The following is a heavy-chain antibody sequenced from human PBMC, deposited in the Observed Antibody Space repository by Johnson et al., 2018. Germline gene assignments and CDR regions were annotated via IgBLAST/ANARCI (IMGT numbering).Heavy chain of an antibody. Sequence: QLVQSGGGVVQPGRSLRLSCAASGFTFSSYDMHWVRQPTGQGLEWYSVISTAGDTSYPGSAKGRFTISRENSKNTLYLQMNSLRAEDTAVYYCAKDWEIAAVGTGGYFHHWGQGTLVTVSS. CDR3: AKDWEIAAVGTGGYFHH. CDR2: ISTAGDT. J-gene: IGHJ1*01. V-gene: IGHV3-13*01. D-gene: IGHD6-13*01. CDR1: GFTFSSYD.